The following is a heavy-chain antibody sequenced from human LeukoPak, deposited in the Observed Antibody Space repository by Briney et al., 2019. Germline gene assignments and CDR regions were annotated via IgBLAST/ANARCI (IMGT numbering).Heavy chain of an antibody. CDR3: AIHTMVRGYSDY. CDR1: GFTLSSYA. CDR2: ISGSGGST. Sequence: GGSLRLSCAASGFTLSSYAMSWVRQAPGKGLEWVSAISGSGGSTYYADSVKGRFTISRDNSKNTLYLQMNSLRAEDTAVYYCAIHTMVRGYSDYWGQGTLVTVSS. V-gene: IGHV3-23*01. J-gene: IGHJ4*02. D-gene: IGHD3-10*01.